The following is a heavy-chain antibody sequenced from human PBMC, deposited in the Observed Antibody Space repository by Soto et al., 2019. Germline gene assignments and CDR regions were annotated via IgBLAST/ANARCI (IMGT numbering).Heavy chain of an antibody. CDR3: AKGYCSGGSCSRAVDI. D-gene: IGHD2-15*01. Sequence: GGSLRLSCAASGFTFSSHWMSWVRQAPGKGLEWVANIKEDGSEKYYVDSVKGRLTISRDNAKNSLYLQMNSLRAEDTAVYYCAKGYCSGGSCSRAVDIWGQGTMVTVSS. V-gene: IGHV3-7*01. CDR1: GFTFSSHW. CDR2: IKEDGSEK. J-gene: IGHJ3*02.